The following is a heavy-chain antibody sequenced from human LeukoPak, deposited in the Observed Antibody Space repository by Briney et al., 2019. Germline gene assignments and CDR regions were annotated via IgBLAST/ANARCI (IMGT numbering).Heavy chain of an antibody. D-gene: IGHD3-10*01. V-gene: IGHV3-23*01. J-gene: IGHJ3*02. Sequence: PGGTLRLSCAASGFTFSTYGMNWVRQAPGKGLEWVSDITGSGGRTYYADSVKGRFTISRDNSKNTLYLQMNSLRAGDTAVYYCAKCQRITLIRGAETDAFDIWGQGTMVTVSS. CDR3: AKCQRITLIRGAETDAFDI. CDR2: ITGSGGRT. CDR1: GFTFSTYG.